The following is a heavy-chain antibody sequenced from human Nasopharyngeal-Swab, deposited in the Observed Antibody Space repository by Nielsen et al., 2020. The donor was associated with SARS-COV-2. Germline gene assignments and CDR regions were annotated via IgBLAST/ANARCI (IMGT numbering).Heavy chain of an antibody. CDR1: GFTFSSYS. CDR2: ISSSSSTI. CDR3: ARGWATAGGAFDI. V-gene: IGHV3-48*01. J-gene: IGHJ3*02. Sequence: GESLKISCAASGFTFSSYSMNWVRQAPGKGLEWVSYISSSSSTIYYADSVKGRFAISRDNSKNTLYLQMNSLRAEDTAVYYCARGWATAGGAFDIWGQGTMVTVSS. D-gene: IGHD5-12*01.